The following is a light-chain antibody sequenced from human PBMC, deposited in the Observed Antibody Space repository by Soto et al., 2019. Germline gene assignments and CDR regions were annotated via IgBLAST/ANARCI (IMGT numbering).Light chain of an antibody. J-gene: IGKJ1*01. Sequence: EIVMTQSPATLSVSPGERATLSCRASQSVSSNLAWYQQKPGQAPRLLIYGASTRATGIPARFSGSGSGTEFTLTISSLQSEDFAVYYCQQYNKWQRFGQGTKVDIK. CDR1: QSVSSN. CDR3: QQYNKWQR. V-gene: IGKV3-15*01. CDR2: GAS.